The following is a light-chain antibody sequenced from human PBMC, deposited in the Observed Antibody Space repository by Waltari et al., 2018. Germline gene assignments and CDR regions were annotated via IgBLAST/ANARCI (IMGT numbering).Light chain of an antibody. V-gene: IGKV1-39*01. J-gene: IGKJ3*01. CDR1: QSISSY. Sequence: LSASVGDRVPITCRASQSISSYLNWYQQKPGKAPKLLIYAASSLQSGVPSRFSGSGSGTDFTLTISSLQPEDFATYYCQQSYSTLITFGPGTKVDIK. CDR2: AAS. CDR3: QQSYSTLIT.